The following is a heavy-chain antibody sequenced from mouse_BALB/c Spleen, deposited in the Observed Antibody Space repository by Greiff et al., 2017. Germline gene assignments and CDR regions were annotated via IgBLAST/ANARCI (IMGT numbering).Heavy chain of an antibody. CDR3: ARGRGVGYFDY. J-gene: IGHJ2*01. D-gene: IGHD1-1*01. CDR2: ISDGGSYT. Sequence: EVQGVESGGGLVKPGGSLKLSCAASGFTFSDYYMYWVRQTPEKRLEWVATISDGGSYTYYPDSVKGRFTISRDNAKNNLYLQMSSLKSEDTAMYYCARGRGVGYFDYWGQGTTLTVSS. CDR1: GFTFSDYY. V-gene: IGHV5-4*02.